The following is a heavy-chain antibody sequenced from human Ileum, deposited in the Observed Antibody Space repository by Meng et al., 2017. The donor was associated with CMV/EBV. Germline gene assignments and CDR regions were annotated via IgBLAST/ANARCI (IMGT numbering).Heavy chain of an antibody. CDR3: ARDLTNKWFYY. CDR2: MYFSGIA. Sequence: QLRLQEAGPGLVNPAETLSLTCTASGGPISSGSHSWAWFRQPPGKRLEWIGSMYFSGIADYNPSLKSRVTISLHATQKQFSLRLTSVTAADSAVYSCARDLTNKWFYYWGQGTLVTVSS. D-gene: IGHD1-26*01. CDR1: GGPISSGSHS. J-gene: IGHJ4*02. V-gene: IGHV4-39*07.